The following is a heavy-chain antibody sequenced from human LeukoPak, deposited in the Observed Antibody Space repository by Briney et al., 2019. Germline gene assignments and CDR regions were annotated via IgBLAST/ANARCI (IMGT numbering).Heavy chain of an antibody. CDR2: IYYSGSA. V-gene: IGHV4-39*07. CDR3: ARDARVQKWFGEVIMTTTYYFDD. Sequence: SETLSLTCTVSGGSISSSKYYWGWIRQPPGKGLEWIGSIYYSGSAYYNPSLKSRVTISVDTSKNQFSLKLTSVTAADTAVYYCARDARVQKWFGEVIMTTTYYFDDWGQGTLVTVSS. D-gene: IGHD3-10*01. CDR1: GGSISSSKYY. J-gene: IGHJ4*02.